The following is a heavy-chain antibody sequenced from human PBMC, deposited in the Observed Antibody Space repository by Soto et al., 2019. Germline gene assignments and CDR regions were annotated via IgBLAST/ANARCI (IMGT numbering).Heavy chain of an antibody. J-gene: IGHJ6*02. CDR3: ARNNYYDSSGYPRAYGMDV. CDR2: IYWDDDK. D-gene: IGHD3-22*01. CDR1: GFSLSTSGVG. V-gene: IGHV2-5*02. Sequence: SGPTLVNPTQTLTLTCTFSGFSLSTSGVGVGWIRQPPGKALEWLALIYWDDDKYYSTSLKTRLTITKDTSKNQVVLTMTNMDPVDTATYYCARNNYYDSSGYPRAYGMDVWGQGTTVTVSS.